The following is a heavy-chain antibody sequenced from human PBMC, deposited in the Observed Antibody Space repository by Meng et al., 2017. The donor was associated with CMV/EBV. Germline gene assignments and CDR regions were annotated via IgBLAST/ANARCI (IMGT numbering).Heavy chain of an antibody. J-gene: IGHJ4*02. CDR1: GFTFSDYY. CDR3: VRSSGWSLFDY. D-gene: IGHD6-19*01. V-gene: IGHV1-2*02. Sequence: QVQRLQSGAGMKKPGASVKVSCTTSGFTFSDYYIHWVRQAPGQGLEWMGWVNSNNDATNYARKFQGRVSMTRDTSISTAHMELSRLVSDDTAVYYCVRSSGWSLFDYWGQGTLVTVSS. CDR2: VNSNNDAT.